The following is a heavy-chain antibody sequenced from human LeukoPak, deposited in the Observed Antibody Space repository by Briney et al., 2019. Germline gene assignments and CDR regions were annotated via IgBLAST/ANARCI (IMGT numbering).Heavy chain of an antibody. V-gene: IGHV4-59*08. CDR3: ARHGVVPAAMRRKGYYYYGMDV. CDR2: IYYSGST. Sequence: KPSETLSLTCTVSGGSISSYYWSWIRQPPGKGLEWIGYIYYSGSTNYNPSLKSRVTISVDTSKKQFSLKLSSVTAADTAVYYCARHGVVPAAMRRKGYYYYGMDVWGQGTTVTASS. J-gene: IGHJ6*02. CDR1: GGSISSYY. D-gene: IGHD2-2*01.